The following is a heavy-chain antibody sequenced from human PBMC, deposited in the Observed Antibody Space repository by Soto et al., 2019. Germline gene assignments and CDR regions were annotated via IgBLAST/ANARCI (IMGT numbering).Heavy chain of an antibody. CDR2: IYYSGST. CDR1: GGSISSGGYY. V-gene: IGHV4-31*03. D-gene: IGHD1-20*01. Sequence: QVQLQESGPGLVKPSQTLSLPCTVSGGSISSGGYYWSWIRQHPGKGLEWIGYIYYSGSTYYNPSLTSRVTVSVDTSKNQFSLKLSSVTAADTAVYYCASTWYLHRYYFDYWGQGTLVTVSS. CDR3: ASTWYLHRYYFDY. J-gene: IGHJ4*02.